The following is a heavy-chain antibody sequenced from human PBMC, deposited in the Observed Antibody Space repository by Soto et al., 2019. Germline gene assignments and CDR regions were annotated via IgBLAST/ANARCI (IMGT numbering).Heavy chain of an antibody. J-gene: IGHJ4*02. D-gene: IGHD3-3*01. CDR3: AKARAEYYDFRSGYPVDY. CDR2: ISGSGGST. Sequence: EVQLLESGGGLVQPGGSLRLSCAASGFTFSSYSMSWVRQAPGKGLEWVSAISGSGGSTYYDDSVNGPFTISSDNSKNTLYIQMNSLSAEDTAVYFCAKARAEYYDFRSGYPVDYWGQGTLGTVSS. V-gene: IGHV3-23*01. CDR1: GFTFSSYS.